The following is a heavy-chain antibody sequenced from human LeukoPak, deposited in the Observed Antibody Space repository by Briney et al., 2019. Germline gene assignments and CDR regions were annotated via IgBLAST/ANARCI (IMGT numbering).Heavy chain of an antibody. D-gene: IGHD3-3*01. CDR1: GYTFTSYD. Sequence: ASVKVSCKASGYTFTSYDINWVRQATGQGLEWMGWMSPNSGNTGYAQKFQGRVTMTRNTSISTAYMELSSLRSEDTAVYYCARAPLAKYYDFWSGYPTNDAFDIWGQGTMVTVSS. CDR2: MSPNSGNT. J-gene: IGHJ3*02. CDR3: ARAPLAKYYDFWSGYPTNDAFDI. V-gene: IGHV1-8*01.